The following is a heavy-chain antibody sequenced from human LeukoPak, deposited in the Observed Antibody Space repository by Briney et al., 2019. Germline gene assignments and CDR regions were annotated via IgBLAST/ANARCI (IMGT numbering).Heavy chain of an antibody. CDR2: IIPIFGTA. J-gene: IGHJ4*02. CDR3: ARAGAYCGGDCYYDY. Sequence: SVKVFCKASGGTFSSYAISWVRQAPGQGLEWMGGIIPIFGTANYAQKFQGRVTITTDESTSTAYMELSSLRSEDTAVYYCARAGAYCGGDCYYDYWGQGTLVTVSS. CDR1: GGTFSSYA. V-gene: IGHV1-69*05. D-gene: IGHD2-21*02.